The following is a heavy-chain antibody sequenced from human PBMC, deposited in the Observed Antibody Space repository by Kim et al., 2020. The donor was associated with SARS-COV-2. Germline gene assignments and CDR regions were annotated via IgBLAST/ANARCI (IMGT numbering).Heavy chain of an antibody. D-gene: IGHD3-10*01. CDR3: ARGRYYGLGAFDI. V-gene: IGHV4-34*01. Sequence: SETLSLTCAVYGGSFSGYYWSWIRRPPGKGLEWIGEINHSGSTNYNPSLKSRVTISVDTSKNQFSLKLSSVTAADTAVYYCARGRYYGLGAFDIWGQGTMVTVSS. J-gene: IGHJ3*02. CDR2: INHSGST. CDR1: GGSFSGYY.